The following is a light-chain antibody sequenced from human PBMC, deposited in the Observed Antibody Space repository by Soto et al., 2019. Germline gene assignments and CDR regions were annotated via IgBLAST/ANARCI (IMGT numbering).Light chain of an antibody. CDR2: TAS. V-gene: IGKV1-5*03. Sequence: GDRVTIPCRASQRINTWLAWYQQKPGKAPRLLIYTASSLESGVPSRFSGSGSGTEFTLTISSLQPDDFATYYCQQHESYPRTFGQGTKVEIK. CDR1: QRINTW. J-gene: IGKJ1*01. CDR3: QQHESYPRT.